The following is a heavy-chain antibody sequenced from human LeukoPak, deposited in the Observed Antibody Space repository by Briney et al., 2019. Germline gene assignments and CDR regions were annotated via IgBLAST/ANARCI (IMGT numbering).Heavy chain of an antibody. CDR3: ARLNVDTAMVYDAFDI. Sequence: SETLSLTCTVSGGSISSSTYYWGWIRQPPGKGLEWIGSIYYSGSTYYNPSLKSRVTISVDTSKNQFSLKLSSVTAAGTAVYYCARLNVDTAMVYDAFDIWGQGTMVTVSS. CDR2: IYYSGST. J-gene: IGHJ3*02. CDR1: GGSISSSTYY. V-gene: IGHV4-39*01. D-gene: IGHD5-18*01.